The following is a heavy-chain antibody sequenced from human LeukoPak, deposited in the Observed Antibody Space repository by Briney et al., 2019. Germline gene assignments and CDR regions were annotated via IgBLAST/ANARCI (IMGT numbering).Heavy chain of an antibody. J-gene: IGHJ4*02. CDR3: ARTGDFRYFDWLLV. CDR2: IYYSGST. Sequence: SETLSLTCTVSGGSISSSSYYWGWIRQPPGKGLEWIGSIYYSGSTYYNPSLKSRVTISVDTSKNQFSLKLSSVTAADTAEYYCARTGDFRYFDWLLVWGQGTLVTVSS. D-gene: IGHD3-9*01. V-gene: IGHV4-39*01. CDR1: GGSISSSSYY.